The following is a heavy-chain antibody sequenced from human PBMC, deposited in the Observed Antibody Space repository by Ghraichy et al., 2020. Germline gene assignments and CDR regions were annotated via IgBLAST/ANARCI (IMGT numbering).Heavy chain of an antibody. CDR2: IYYTGST. CDR1: GGSISDNY. Sequence: SETLSLTCIVSGGSISDNYWSWIRQPPGKRLEWIGYIYYTGSTDYNPSLNSRVTILVDTSKTQYSLKVTSVTAADTAVYYCARGYNWYMDVWGKGTTVTVSS. V-gene: IGHV4-59*01. CDR3: ARGYNWYMDV. J-gene: IGHJ6*03.